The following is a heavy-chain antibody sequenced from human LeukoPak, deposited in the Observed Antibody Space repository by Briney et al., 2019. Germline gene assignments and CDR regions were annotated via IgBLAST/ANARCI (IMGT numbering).Heavy chain of an antibody. CDR2: IYYSGST. CDR3: ARVGSSWYYWYFDL. Sequence: PSETLSLTCTVSGGSISSYYWSWIRQPPGKGLEWIGYIYYSGSTKYNPSLKSRVTISVDTSKNQFSLKLSSVTAADTAVYYCARVGSSWYYWYFDLWGRGTLVTVSS. V-gene: IGHV4-59*01. J-gene: IGHJ2*01. CDR1: GGSISSYY. D-gene: IGHD6-13*01.